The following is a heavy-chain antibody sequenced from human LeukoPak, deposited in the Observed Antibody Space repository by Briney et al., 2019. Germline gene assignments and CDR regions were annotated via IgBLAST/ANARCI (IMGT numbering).Heavy chain of an antibody. J-gene: IGHJ4*02. Sequence: SETLSLTCTVSGGSINNYYWSWIRQPPGKGLEWIGCIYYSGSTNYNPSLKSRITISVDTSKNQFSLKLSSVTAADTAVYYCARDRVPAALHFDYWGQGTLVTVSS. V-gene: IGHV4-59*01. CDR1: GGSINNYY. CDR2: IYYSGST. CDR3: ARDRVPAALHFDY. D-gene: IGHD2-2*01.